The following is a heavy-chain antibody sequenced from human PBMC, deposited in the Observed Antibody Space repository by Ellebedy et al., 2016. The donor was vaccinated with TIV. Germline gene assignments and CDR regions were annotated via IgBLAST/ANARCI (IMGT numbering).Heavy chain of an antibody. CDR3: ARGHLRNYYDSSGAQANGDY. V-gene: IGHV4-34*01. D-gene: IGHD3-22*01. CDR1: GGSFSNYF. J-gene: IGHJ4*02. CDR2: INHRGSI. Sequence: SETLSLIXAVDGGSFSNYFWSWIRQPPGKGLEWIGEINHRGSINYNPSLKSRLTISVDASKNELSLKLTSVTAADTAVYYCARGHLRNYYDSSGAQANGDYWGQGTLVTVSS.